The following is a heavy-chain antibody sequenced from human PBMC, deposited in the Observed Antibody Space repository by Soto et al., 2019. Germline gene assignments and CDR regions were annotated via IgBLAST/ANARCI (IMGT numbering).Heavy chain of an antibody. CDR3: AKDIEGSDSHSGSYLFDY. J-gene: IGHJ4*02. D-gene: IGHD1-26*01. CDR1: GFTFDDYT. Sequence: PGGSLRLSCASSGFTFDDYTMHLVRQAPGKGLEWVSLISWDGGSTYYADSVKGRFTISRDNSKNSLYLQMNSLRTEDTALYYCAKDIEGSDSHSGSYLFDYWGQGTLVTVSS. CDR2: ISWDGGST. V-gene: IGHV3-43*01.